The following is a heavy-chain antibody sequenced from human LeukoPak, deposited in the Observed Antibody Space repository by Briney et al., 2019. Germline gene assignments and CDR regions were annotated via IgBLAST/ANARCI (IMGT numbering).Heavy chain of an antibody. D-gene: IGHD3-22*01. J-gene: IGHJ5*02. CDR3: ARHYYDAYWFDP. V-gene: IGHV4-39*01. CDR2: IYYSGST. Sequence: SETLSLTCTVSGGSISSSSYYWGWIRQPPGKGLEWIGSIYYSGSTYYNPSLKSRVTISVDTSKNQFSLKLSSVTAADTAVYYCARHYYDAYWFDPWGQGTLVTVSS. CDR1: GGSISSSSYY.